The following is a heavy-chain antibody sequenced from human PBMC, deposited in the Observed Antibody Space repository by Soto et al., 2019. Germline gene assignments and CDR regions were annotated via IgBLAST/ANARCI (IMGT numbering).Heavy chain of an antibody. J-gene: IGHJ2*01. CDR2: ISYDGSNK. CDR3: ARPLWRDDYNWGYFDL. V-gene: IGHV3-30-3*01. CDR1: GFTFSSSA. D-gene: IGHD4-4*01. Sequence: QVQLVESGGGVVQPGRSLRLSCAASGFTFSSSAMHWVRQAPGKGLEWVAVISYDGSNKYYADSVKGLCTISRDNSKNTLYLQMNSLRTEDTAVYYCARPLWRDDYNWGYFDLWGRGTLVTVSS.